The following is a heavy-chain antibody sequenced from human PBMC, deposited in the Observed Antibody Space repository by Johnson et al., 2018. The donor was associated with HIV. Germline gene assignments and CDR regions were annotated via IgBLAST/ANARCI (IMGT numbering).Heavy chain of an antibody. CDR3: AKVHIAARWSDAFDI. V-gene: IGHV3-30*18. D-gene: IGHD6-6*01. J-gene: IGHJ3*02. CDR2: VSYDGTNE. Sequence: QVQLVESGGGVVQPGRSLRLSCVASGFTFRSYGMHWVRQAPGKGLEWVAFVSYDGTNEFYADSVKGRFTVSRDSSKKTLFLQMNSLRAEDTAVYFCAKVHIAARWSDAFDIWGQGTMVTVSS. CDR1: GFTFRSYG.